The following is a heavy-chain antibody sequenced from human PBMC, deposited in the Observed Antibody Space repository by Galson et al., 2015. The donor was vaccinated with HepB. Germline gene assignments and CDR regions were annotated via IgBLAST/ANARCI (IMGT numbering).Heavy chain of an antibody. D-gene: IGHD5-24*01. V-gene: IGHV1-18*01. CDR2: ITPHNGNT. CDR1: GYSFTNYG. Sequence: SVKVSCKASGYSFTNYGLNWVRQAPGQGLEWIGWITPHNGNTNYAQKLQGRVTMTTDTSTSTAYMELRRLRSDDTAVYYCARGDGYNFGRFAYWGQGTLVTVSS. J-gene: IGHJ4*02. CDR3: ARGDGYNFGRFAY.